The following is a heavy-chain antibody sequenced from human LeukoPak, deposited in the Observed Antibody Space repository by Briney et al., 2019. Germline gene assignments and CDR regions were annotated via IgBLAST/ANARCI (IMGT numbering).Heavy chain of an antibody. V-gene: IGHV1-69*06. J-gene: IGHJ3*02. CDR1: GVTFTTYT. Sequence: EATLSLSSTASGVTFTTYTISWVRQAPGQGLEWMGGIIPIFGTTTYTQKFQGRVTITADKSTSTACTDLSSLMSPAPAMYFFARTVVGTAEHAFDIWGQGTMVTVSS. CDR2: IIPIFGTT. D-gene: IGHD2-21*02. CDR3: ARTVVGTAEHAFDI.